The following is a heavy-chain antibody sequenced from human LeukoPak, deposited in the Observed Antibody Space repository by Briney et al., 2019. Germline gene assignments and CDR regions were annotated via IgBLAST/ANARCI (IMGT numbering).Heavy chain of an antibody. J-gene: IGHJ4*02. CDR2: INSDGSST. CDR3: AKDSRGSSVRAFDS. CDR1: GFSFNNYY. Sequence: GGSLRLSCAASGFSFNNYYMHWVRQPPGKGLVWVSRINSDGSSTTYADSVKGRFTISRDSSTNTLYLQMNSLRAEDTASYYCAKDSRGSSVRAFDSWGQGILVTVSS. D-gene: IGHD5/OR15-5a*01. V-gene: IGHV3-74*03.